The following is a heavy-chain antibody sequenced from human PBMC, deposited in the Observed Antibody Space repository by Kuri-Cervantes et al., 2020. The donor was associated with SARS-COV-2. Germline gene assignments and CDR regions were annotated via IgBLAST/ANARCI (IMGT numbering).Heavy chain of an antibody. CDR1: GYTFTSYA. Sequence: ASVKVSCKASGYTFTSYAMDWVRQAPGQGLEWMGWISAYNGNTNYAQKLQGRVTMTTDTSTSTAYMELRSLRSDDTAVYYCARPLNYDFWSGPSPFDYWGQGTLVTVSS. V-gene: IGHV1-18*01. CDR2: ISAYNGNT. CDR3: ARPLNYDFWSGPSPFDY. J-gene: IGHJ4*02. D-gene: IGHD3-3*01.